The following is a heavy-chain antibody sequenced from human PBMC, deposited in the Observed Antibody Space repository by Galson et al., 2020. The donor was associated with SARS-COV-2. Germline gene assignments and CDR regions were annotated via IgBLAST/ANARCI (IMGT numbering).Heavy chain of an antibody. CDR2: FDPEDGET. CDR1: GYTLTELS. D-gene: IGHD2-15*01. V-gene: IGHV1-24*01. Sequence: ASVKVSCKVSGYTLTELSMHWVRQAPGKGLEWMGGFDPEDGETIYAQKFQGRVTMTEDTSTDTAYMELSSLRSEDTAVYYCATTSPDCSGGSCYPGEWFDPWGQGTLVTVSS. J-gene: IGHJ5*02. CDR3: ATTSPDCSGGSCYPGEWFDP.